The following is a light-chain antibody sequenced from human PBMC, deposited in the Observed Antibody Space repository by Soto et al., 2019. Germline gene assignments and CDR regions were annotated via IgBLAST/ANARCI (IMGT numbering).Light chain of an antibody. CDR2: GAS. CDR1: QSVSSSY. Sequence: EIVLTQSPGTLSLSPGERATLSCRASQSVSSSYLAWYQQKPGQAPRLLISGASSRATGIPDRFSGSGAGTAFTLTISRLEHEDFAVYYCQQYGSSPPEYTFGQGTKLEIK. V-gene: IGKV3-20*01. CDR3: QQYGSSPPEYT. J-gene: IGKJ2*01.